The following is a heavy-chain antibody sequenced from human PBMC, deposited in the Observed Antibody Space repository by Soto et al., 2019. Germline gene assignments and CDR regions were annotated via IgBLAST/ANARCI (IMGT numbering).Heavy chain of an antibody. CDR3: ARNNGGDYKPWSYYYYYYMEV. D-gene: IGHD4-17*01. CDR1: GGSISSSSYY. Sequence: SSETLSLTCTVSGGSISSSSYYWGWIRQPPGKGLEWIGSIYYSGSTYYNPSLKSRVTISVDTSKNQFSLKLSSVTAADTAVYYCARNNGGDYKPWSYYYYYYMEVWGKGTTVTVSS. CDR2: IYYSGST. V-gene: IGHV4-39*01. J-gene: IGHJ6*03.